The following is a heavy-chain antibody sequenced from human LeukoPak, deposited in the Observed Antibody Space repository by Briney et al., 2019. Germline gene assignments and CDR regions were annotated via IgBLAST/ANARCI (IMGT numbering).Heavy chain of an antibody. V-gene: IGHV3-23*01. D-gene: IGHD3-10*01. CDR3: AKDHLWFGELFLFDY. J-gene: IGHJ4*02. CDR1: GFTLSSYA. Sequence: GGSLRLSCAASGFTLSSYAMSWVRQAPGKGLEWVSAIRGSGGSTYYADSVKGRFTISRDNSKNTLYLQMNSLRAEDTAVYYCAKDHLWFGELFLFDYWGQGTLVTVSS. CDR2: IRGSGGST.